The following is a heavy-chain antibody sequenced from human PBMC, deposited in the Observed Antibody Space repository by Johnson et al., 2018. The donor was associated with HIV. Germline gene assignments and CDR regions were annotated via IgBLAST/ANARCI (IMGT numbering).Heavy chain of an antibody. CDR1: GFTFSTYA. V-gene: IGHV3-64*07. Sequence: VQLVESGGGVVQPGRSLRLSCAASGFTFSTYAMHWVRQAPGKGLEYVSAISKNGDSTYYADSVKGRFTISRDNAKNSLYLQMNSLRAEDRAVYYCAVLCSGCADAFDMWGQGTMVTVS. J-gene: IGHJ3*02. CDR2: ISKNGDST. CDR3: AVLCSGCADAFDM. D-gene: IGHD3-10*01.